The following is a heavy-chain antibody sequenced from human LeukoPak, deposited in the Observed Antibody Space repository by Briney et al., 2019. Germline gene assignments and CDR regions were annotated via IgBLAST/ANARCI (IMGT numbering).Heavy chain of an antibody. D-gene: IGHD3-22*01. CDR2: ISYDRSNK. V-gene: IGHV3-30-3*01. CDR1: GFTFSSYA. Sequence: PGGSLRLSCAASGFTFSSYAMHWVRQAPGRGLEWVAVISYDRSNKYYADSVKGRFTISRDNSKNTLYLQMNSLRAEDTAVYYCARDFGIVVVFYYFDYWGQGTLVTVSS. J-gene: IGHJ4*02. CDR3: ARDFGIVVVFYYFDY.